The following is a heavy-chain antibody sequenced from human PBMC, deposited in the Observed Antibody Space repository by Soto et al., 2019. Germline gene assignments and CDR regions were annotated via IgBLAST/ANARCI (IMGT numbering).Heavy chain of an antibody. V-gene: IGHV4-61*01. D-gene: IGHD3-16*01. CDR1: GGSVSSGSYY. Sequence: QVQLQESGPGLVKPSETLSLTCTVSGGSVSSGSYYWSWIRQPPGKGLEWIGYIYYSGSTNYNPSLKGRVTISVEPSTNQFSMKLSSVTAADTAGYYCASRLGLSSTLFDDWGQGTLVTVSS. CDR3: ASRLGLSSTLFDD. CDR2: IYYSGST. J-gene: IGHJ4*02.